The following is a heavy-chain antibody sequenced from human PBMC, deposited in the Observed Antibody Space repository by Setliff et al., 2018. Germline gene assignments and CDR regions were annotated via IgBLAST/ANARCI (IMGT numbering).Heavy chain of an antibody. CDR2: VSWNSGTS. D-gene: IGHD3-22*01. Sequence: PGGSLRLSCAASGFTFDDYAMHWVRQAPGKGLEWVSGVSWNSGTSAYADSVKGRFTISRDNAKNSLYLQMNSLRVEDMALYYCAKEYYSDSSGYYRGPAAFDIRGQGTVVTVSS. J-gene: IGHJ3*02. V-gene: IGHV3-9*03. CDR3: AKEYYSDSSGYYRGPAAFDI. CDR1: GFTFDDYA.